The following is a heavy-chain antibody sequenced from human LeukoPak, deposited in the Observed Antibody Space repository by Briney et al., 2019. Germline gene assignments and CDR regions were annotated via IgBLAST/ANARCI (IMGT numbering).Heavy chain of an antibody. Sequence: GGSLRLSCAASGFTFRNYVIHWVRQAPGKGLEWVSVIYSGGSTDYADSVKGRFTISRDNSKNTLYLQMNSLRAEDTAVYYCARGSGRYGNHAWGQGTLVTVSS. D-gene: IGHD1-26*01. CDR2: IYSGGST. J-gene: IGHJ5*02. V-gene: IGHV3-53*01. CDR1: GFTFRNYV. CDR3: ARGSGRYGNHA.